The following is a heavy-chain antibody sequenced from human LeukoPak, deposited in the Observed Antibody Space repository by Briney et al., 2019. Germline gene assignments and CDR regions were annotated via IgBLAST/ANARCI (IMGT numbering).Heavy chain of an antibody. D-gene: IGHD1-26*01. CDR1: GYTFTSYG. CDR3: ARDEWELTTPPD. Sequence: ASVKVSCKASGYTFTSYGISWVRQAPGQGLEWMGWISAYNGNTNYAQKLQGRVNMTTDTSTSTAYMELRSLRSDDTAVYYCARDEWELTTPPDWGQGTLVTVSS. J-gene: IGHJ4*02. CDR2: ISAYNGNT. V-gene: IGHV1-18*01.